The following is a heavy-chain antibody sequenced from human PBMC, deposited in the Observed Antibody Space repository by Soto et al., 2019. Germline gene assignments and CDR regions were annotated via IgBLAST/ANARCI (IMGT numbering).Heavy chain of an antibody. V-gene: IGHV3-23*01. D-gene: IGHD3-3*01. Sequence: EVQLLESGGGLVQPGGSLRLSCAASGFTFSSYAMSWVRQAPGKGLEWVSAISGSGGSTYYADSVKGRFTIARDNSKNTLDLQRNRRRAEDTAVDYGAKDRCRVTICGVVIGHAFDIWGQGTMVTVSS. CDR2: ISGSGGST. CDR3: AKDRCRVTICGVVIGHAFDI. J-gene: IGHJ3*02. CDR1: GFTFSSYA.